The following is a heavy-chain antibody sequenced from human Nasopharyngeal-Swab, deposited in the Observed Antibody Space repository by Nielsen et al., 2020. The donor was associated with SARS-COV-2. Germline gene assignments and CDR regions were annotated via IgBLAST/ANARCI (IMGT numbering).Heavy chain of an antibody. CDR2: FDPEDGET. CDR1: GYTLTELS. V-gene: IGHV1-24*01. J-gene: IGHJ6*02. CDR3: ATAPAVVVVAATRDYYYYGMDV. D-gene: IGHD2-15*01. Sequence: ASVKVSCKVSGYTLTELSMHWVRQAPGQGLEWMGGFDPEDGETIYAQKFQGRVTMTEDTSTDTAYMELSSLRSEDTAVYYCATAPAVVVVAATRDYYYYGMDVWGQGTTVTVSS.